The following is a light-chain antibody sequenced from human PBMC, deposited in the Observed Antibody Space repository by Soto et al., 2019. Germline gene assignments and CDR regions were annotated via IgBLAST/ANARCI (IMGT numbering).Light chain of an antibody. J-gene: IGKJ5*01. V-gene: IGKV3-11*01. CDR1: QSVFTY. CDR2: EAS. CDR3: QQRTNSLIT. Sequence: EIVLTQSPATLSLSPGERGTLSCRASQSVFTYLAWYQHKPGQAPRLLIYEASKRATGIPARFSGSGSGTDFPRTISSPEPEDSAVYYCQQRTNSLITFGQGTRLEIK.